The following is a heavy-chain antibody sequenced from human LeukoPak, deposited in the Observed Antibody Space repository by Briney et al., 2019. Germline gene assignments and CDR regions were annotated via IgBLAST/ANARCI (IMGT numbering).Heavy chain of an antibody. D-gene: IGHD2-21*02. V-gene: IGHV3-21*01. CDR1: GFTFSTYS. CDR3: ARACGGDCYLSDY. Sequence: PGGSLRLPCAASGFTFSTYSMNWVRQAPGKGLEWVSSISSSNSYIYYADSVKGRFTISRDNAKNSLYLQMNSLRAEDTAVYYCARACGGDCYLSDYWGQGTLVTVSS. J-gene: IGHJ4*02. CDR2: ISSSNSYI.